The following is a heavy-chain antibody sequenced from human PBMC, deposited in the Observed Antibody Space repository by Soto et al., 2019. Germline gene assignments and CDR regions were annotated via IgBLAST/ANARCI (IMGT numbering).Heavy chain of an antibody. D-gene: IGHD3-3*01. Sequence: SGGSISSYYWSWIRQPPGKGLEWIGYIYYSGSTNYNPSLKSRVTISVDTSKNQFSLKLSSVTAADTAVYYCARGITIFGVVIIGFGPWGQGTLVTVSS. CDR1: GGSISSYY. V-gene: IGHV4-59*01. J-gene: IGHJ5*02. CDR2: IYYSGST. CDR3: ARGITIFGVVIIGFGP.